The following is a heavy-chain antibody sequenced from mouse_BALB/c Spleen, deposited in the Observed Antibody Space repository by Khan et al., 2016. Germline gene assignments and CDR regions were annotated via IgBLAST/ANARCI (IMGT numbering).Heavy chain of an antibody. Sequence: EVELVESGGGLVKPGGSLKLSCAASGFTFRNYAMSWVRQTPEKRLEWVASISTGDSTYYGDSVKGRLTISRDNARNNLYLQMSSLRSEDTATVYCAREGYGNYGDYFDYWGQGTTLTVSS. CDR3: AREGYGNYGDYFDY. V-gene: IGHV5-6-5*01. J-gene: IGHJ2*01. D-gene: IGHD2-1*01. CDR2: ISTGDST. CDR1: GFTFRNYA.